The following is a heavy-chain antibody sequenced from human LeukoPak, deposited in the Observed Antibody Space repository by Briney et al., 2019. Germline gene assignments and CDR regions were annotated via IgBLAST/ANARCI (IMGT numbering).Heavy chain of an antibody. CDR1: GYTFTSYY. J-gene: IGHJ6*02. D-gene: IGHD2-2*01. V-gene: IGHV1-46*01. CDR2: INPSGGST. Sequence: ASVKVSCKSSGYTFTSYYMHWVRQAPGQGLEWMGIINPSGGSTSYAQKFQGRVTMTRDTSTSTVYMELSSLRSEDTAVYYCARDLRSTEYYYYYYGMDVWGQGTTVTVSS. CDR3: ARDLRSTEYYYYYYGMDV.